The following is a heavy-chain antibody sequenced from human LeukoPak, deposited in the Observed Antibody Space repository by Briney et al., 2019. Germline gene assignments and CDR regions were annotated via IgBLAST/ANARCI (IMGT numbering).Heavy chain of an antibody. J-gene: IGHJ4*02. D-gene: IGHD6-13*01. CDR1: GYTFTGYY. V-gene: IGHV1-2*06. CDR2: INPSSGGT. Sequence: GASVKVSCKASGYTFTGYYMHWVRQAPGQGLEWMGRINPSSGGTNYAQKFQGRVAMTRDTSISTAYMELSRLRSDDTAVYYCARDGSPAYYFDYWGQGTLVTVSS. CDR3: ARDGSPAYYFDY.